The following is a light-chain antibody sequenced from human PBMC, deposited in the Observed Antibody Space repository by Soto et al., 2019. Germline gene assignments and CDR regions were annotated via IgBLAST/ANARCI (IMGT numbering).Light chain of an antibody. CDR3: QQFSSSPIT. V-gene: IGKV3-20*01. CDR2: DAS. J-gene: IGKJ5*01. Sequence: EVVLTQSPGTLSLSPCERVTLSWSASQTVTNDYLAWYQQKDGQAPRLLIYDASTRATGVPDRFSGSGSGPEYTLTITRLEPEDFAVYYCQQFSSSPITFGQGTRLEIK. CDR1: QTVTNDY.